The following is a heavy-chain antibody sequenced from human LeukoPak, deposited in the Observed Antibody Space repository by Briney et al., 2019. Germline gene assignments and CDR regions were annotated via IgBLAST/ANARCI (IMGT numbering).Heavy chain of an antibody. Sequence: PGGSLRLSCTASGFTFGDYAMSWVRQAPGKGLEWVGFIRNLAYGGTPEYAASVKGRFTISRDKYKSIAYLQMNSLKTEDTGIYYCTSGTGSYLAYYGLDVWGQGTTVTVSS. CDR2: IRNLAYGGTP. CDR3: TSGTGSYLAYYGLDV. D-gene: IGHD1-26*01. J-gene: IGHJ6*02. V-gene: IGHV3-49*04. CDR1: GFTFGDYA.